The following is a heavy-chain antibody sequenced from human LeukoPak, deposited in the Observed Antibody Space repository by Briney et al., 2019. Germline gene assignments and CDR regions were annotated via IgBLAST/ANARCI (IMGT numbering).Heavy chain of an antibody. CDR1: GFTFSSYS. V-gene: IGHV3-48*01. D-gene: IGHD1-26*01. CDR3: AKDEWELPMPPGYYYYMDV. CDR2: ISSSSSTI. Sequence: PGGSLRLSCAASGFTFSSYSMNWVRQAPGKGLEWVSYISSSSSTIYYADSVKGRFTISRDNAKNTLYLQMNSLRAEDTAVYYCAKDEWELPMPPGYYYYMDVWGKGTTVTVSS. J-gene: IGHJ6*03.